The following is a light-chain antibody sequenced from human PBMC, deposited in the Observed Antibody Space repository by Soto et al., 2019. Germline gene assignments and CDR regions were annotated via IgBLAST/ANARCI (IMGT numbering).Light chain of an antibody. J-gene: IGKJ1*01. CDR1: QSVSSRS. CDR3: QQYNNWWT. Sequence: EIVLTQSPATLSLSPGERATLSCRASQSVSSRSLAWYQQKPGQAPRLLIYGASTRATGIPARFSGSGSGTEFTLTISSLQSEDFAVYYCQQYNNWWTFGQGTKVDIK. V-gene: IGKV3-15*01. CDR2: GAS.